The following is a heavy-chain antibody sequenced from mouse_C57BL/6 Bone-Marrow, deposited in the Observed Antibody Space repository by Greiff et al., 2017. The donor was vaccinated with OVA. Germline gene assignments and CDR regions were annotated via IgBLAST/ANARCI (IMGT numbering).Heavy chain of an antibody. J-gene: IGHJ3*01. CDR3: AIYYFGNPAWFAY. D-gene: IGHD2-1*01. CDR2: IYPGSGST. V-gene: IGHV1-55*01. Sequence: QVQLQQPGAELVKPGASVKMSCKASGYTFTSYWITWVKQRPGQGLEWIGDIYPGSGSTNYNEKFKSKATLTVDTSSSTAYMQLSSLTSEDSAVYCCAIYYFGNPAWFAYWGQGTLVTVSA. CDR1: GYTFTSYW.